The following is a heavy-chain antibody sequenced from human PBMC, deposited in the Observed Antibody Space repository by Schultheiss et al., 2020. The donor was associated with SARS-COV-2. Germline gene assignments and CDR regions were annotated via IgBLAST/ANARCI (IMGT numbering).Heavy chain of an antibody. V-gene: IGHV1-2*02. CDR1: GGTFSSYA. J-gene: IGHJ4*02. CDR2: INPNSGGT. Sequence: ESLKISCKASGGTFSSYAISWVRQAPGQGLEWMGGINPNSGGTNYAQKFQGRVTMTRDTSISTAYMELSRLRSDDTAVYYCASWGVVVPAANDYWGQGTLVTVSS. D-gene: IGHD2-2*01. CDR3: ASWGVVVPAANDY.